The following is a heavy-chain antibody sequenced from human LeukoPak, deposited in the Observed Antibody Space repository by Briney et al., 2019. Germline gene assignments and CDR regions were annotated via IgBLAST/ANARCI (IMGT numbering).Heavy chain of an antibody. Sequence: AVKVSSTAYGGTLSSYAISWVRQAPGQGLEWMGGIIPIFGTANYAQKFQGRVTMTTDTSTSTAYMELRSLRSDDTAVYYCARDPALDCGGDCYSFGLDYWGQGTLVTVSS. D-gene: IGHD2-21*02. CDR3: ARDPALDCGGDCYSFGLDY. CDR2: IIPIFGTA. J-gene: IGHJ4*02. V-gene: IGHV1-69*05. CDR1: GGTLSSYA.